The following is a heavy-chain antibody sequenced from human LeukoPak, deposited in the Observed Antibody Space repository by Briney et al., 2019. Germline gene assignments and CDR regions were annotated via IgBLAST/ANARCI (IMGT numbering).Heavy chain of an antibody. V-gene: IGHV3-23*01. J-gene: IGHJ4*02. CDR1: GFTFSNYA. D-gene: IGHD2-15*01. Sequence: GGSLRLSCAASGFTFSNYAMGWVRQAPGKGLEWVSGISGSGDSTNYADSVKGRFTVSRDNSKNTLYLQMTSLRAEDTAIYFCAKDPSRALGYCNRGRCYSGYYLDYWGQGTLVTVSS. CDR3: AKDPSRALGYCNRGRCYSGYYLDY. CDR2: ISGSGDST.